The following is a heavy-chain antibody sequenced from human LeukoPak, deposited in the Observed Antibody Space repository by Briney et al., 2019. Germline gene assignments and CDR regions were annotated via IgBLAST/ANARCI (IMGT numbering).Heavy chain of an antibody. D-gene: IGHD1-1*01. V-gene: IGHV5-10-1*01. J-gene: IGHJ3*02. CDR2: VAPSDSYT. CDR1: GYSFTSYW. CDR3: ASLFLDDVFDI. Sequence: GESLKISCKGSGYSFTSYWISWVRQMPGKGLEWMGRVAPSDSYTNYSPSFQAHVSISADKSISTAYLQWRSLKASDTAMYYCASLFLDDVFDIWGQGTMVTVSS.